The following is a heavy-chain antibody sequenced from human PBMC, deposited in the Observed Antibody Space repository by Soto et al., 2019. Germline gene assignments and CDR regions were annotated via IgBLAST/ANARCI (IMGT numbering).Heavy chain of an antibody. CDR3: ARDRTVLMLYAKPVFDV. J-gene: IGHJ6*02. V-gene: IGHV1-69*13. CDR2: IIPIFGTA. Sequence: SVKVSCEASGGTFSRYAISWVRQNPGQGLEWMGGIIPIFGTANYAQNFQGRVTITADESTSTAYMELSSLTSEDRAVYYCARDRTVLMLYAKPVFDVWRQGTTVTVSS. CDR1: GGTFSRYA. D-gene: IGHD2-8*01.